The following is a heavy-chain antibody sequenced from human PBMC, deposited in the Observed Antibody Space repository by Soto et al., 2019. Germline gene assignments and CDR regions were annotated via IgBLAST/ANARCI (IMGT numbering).Heavy chain of an antibody. CDR2: IYYSETT. CDR1: GVSVTDGDYY. Sequence: SETLSLTCTVSGVSVTDGDYYWSWMRQSPGKGLEWIGNIYYSETTRYNPSLNSRLSISIDTSRNQFSLQLTSVTAADTAIYYCARQRRGGYWFDPWGQGTLVTVSS. V-gene: IGHV4-30-4*01. CDR3: ARQRRGGYWFDP. J-gene: IGHJ5*02.